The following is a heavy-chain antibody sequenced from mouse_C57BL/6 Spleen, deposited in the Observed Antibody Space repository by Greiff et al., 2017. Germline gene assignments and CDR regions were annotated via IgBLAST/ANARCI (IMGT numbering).Heavy chain of an antibody. Sequence: QVHVKQPGAELVKPGASVKMSCKASGYTFTSYWITWVKQRPGQGLEWIGDIYPGSGSTNYNEKFKSKATLTVDTSSSTAYMQLSSLTSEDSAVYYCARSRGYPYYFDYWGQGTTLTVSS. D-gene: IGHD2-2*01. J-gene: IGHJ2*01. CDR1: GYTFTSYW. V-gene: IGHV1-55*01. CDR3: ARSRGYPYYFDY. CDR2: IYPGSGST.